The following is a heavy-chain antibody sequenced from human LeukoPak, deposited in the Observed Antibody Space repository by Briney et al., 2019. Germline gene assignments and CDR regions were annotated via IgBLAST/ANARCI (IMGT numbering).Heavy chain of an antibody. V-gene: IGHV3-30*02. D-gene: IGHD3-16*01. CDR3: AKGRYYDRAFDI. J-gene: IGHJ3*02. Sequence: GGSLRLSCAASGFTFSSYGMHWVRQAPGKGLEWVAFIRYDGSNKYYADSVKGRFTISRDNSKNTLYLQMNSLRAEDTAVYYCAKGRYYDRAFDIWGQGTMVTVSS. CDR2: IRYDGSNK. CDR1: GFTFSSYG.